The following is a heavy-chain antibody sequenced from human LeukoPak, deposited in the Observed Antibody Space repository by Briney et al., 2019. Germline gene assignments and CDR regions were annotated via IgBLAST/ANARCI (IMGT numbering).Heavy chain of an antibody. Sequence: GGSLRLSCAASGLTLSNAWMSWVRQAPGKGLEWVGRIRSKTDGGTTDYFAPVKGRFTISRDDSRDTLYLQMNSLKSEDTAVYYCTKQVGDQGVLEYWGQGTPVTISS. J-gene: IGHJ4*02. CDR3: TKQVGDQGVLEY. V-gene: IGHV3-15*01. CDR1: GLTLSNAW. D-gene: IGHD1-26*01. CDR2: IRSKTDGGTT.